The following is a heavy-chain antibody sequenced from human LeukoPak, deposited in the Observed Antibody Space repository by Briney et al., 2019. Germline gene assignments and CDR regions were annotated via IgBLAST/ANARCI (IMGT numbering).Heavy chain of an antibody. CDR1: GESFSGYY. V-gene: IGHV4-59*01. J-gene: IGHJ4*02. CDR2: IYYSGST. D-gene: IGHD1-26*01. Sequence: SETLSLTCAVYGESFSGYYWSWIRQPPGKGLEWIGYIYYSGSTNYNPSLKSRVTISVDTSKNQFSLKLSSVTAADTAVYYCARDSSIVGATTYLDYWGQGTLVTVSS. CDR3: ARDSSIVGATTYLDY.